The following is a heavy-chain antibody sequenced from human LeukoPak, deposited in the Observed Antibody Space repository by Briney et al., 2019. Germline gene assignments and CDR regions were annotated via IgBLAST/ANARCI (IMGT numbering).Heavy chain of an antibody. D-gene: IGHD4-17*01. Sequence: PGGSLRLSCAASGFGFSRYGMHWVRPAPGKGLEWLAFIRFDGNERYYGDSVNGRFIISRDNSKNTLYLQMNSLRAEDTAVYYCAKDRTTVSGDYWGQGTLVTVSS. CDR1: GFGFSRYG. V-gene: IGHV3-30*02. CDR2: IRFDGNER. CDR3: AKDRTTVSGDY. J-gene: IGHJ4*02.